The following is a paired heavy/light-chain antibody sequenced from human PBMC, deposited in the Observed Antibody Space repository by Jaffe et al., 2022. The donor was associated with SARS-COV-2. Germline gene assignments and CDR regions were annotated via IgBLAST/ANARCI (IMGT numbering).Heavy chain of an antibody. D-gene: IGHD3-22*01. CDR1: GGSISSGNYY. CDR2: IYYSGST. CDR3: ARDSSGYYTLDY. V-gene: IGHV4-31*03. Sequence: QVQLQESGPGLVRPSQTLSLTCTVSGGSISSGNYYWSWLRQHPGKGLEWIAYIYYSGSTYYNPSLKSRVTMSIDTSKNQFSLQLSSVTAADTAVYYCARDSSGYYTLDYWGQGTLVTVSS. J-gene: IGHJ4*02.
Light chain of an antibody. CDR1: SSDVGGYHY. Sequence: QSALTQPASVSGSPGQSITISCTGTSSDVGGYHYVSWYQQHPGKAPKLMIYDVSSRPSGVSNRFSGSVSGNTASLTISGLQAEDEADYYCSSYTSSVTLVVFGGGTKLTVL. CDR3: SSYTSSVTLVV. CDR2: DVS. V-gene: IGLV2-14*01. J-gene: IGLJ2*01.